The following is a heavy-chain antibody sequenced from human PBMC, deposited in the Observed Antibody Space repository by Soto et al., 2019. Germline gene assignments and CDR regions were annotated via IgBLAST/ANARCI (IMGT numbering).Heavy chain of an antibody. J-gene: IGHJ4*02. CDR2: ISSSSSTI. D-gene: IGHD2-15*01. V-gene: IGHV3-48*01. Sequence: EVQPVESGGGLVEPGGSLRLSCAASGFTFSSYSMNWVRQAPGKGLEWVSYISSSSSTIYYADSVKGRFTISRDNAKNSLYLQMNSLRAEDTAVYYCASTIYCSGGSCYRWYYFDYWGQGTLVTVSS. CDR3: ASTIYCSGGSCYRWYYFDY. CDR1: GFTFSSYS.